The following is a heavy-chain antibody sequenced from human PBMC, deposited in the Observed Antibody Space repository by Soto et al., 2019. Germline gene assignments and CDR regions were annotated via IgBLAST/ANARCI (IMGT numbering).Heavy chain of an antibody. CDR3: ARHEDFFLYDSSGTIDY. D-gene: IGHD3-22*01. CDR1: GGSISSSSYY. CDR2: IYYSGST. J-gene: IGHJ4*02. V-gene: IGHV4-39*01. Sequence: SETLSLTCTVSGGSISSSSYYWGWIRQPPGKGLEWIGSIYYSGSTYYNPSLKSRVTISVDTSKNQFSLKLSSVTAADTAVYYCARHEDFFLYDSSGTIDYWGQGTLVTVS.